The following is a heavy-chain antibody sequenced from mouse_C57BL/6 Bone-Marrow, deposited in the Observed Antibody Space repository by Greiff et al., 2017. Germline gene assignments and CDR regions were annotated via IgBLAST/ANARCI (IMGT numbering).Heavy chain of an antibody. D-gene: IGHD2-4*01. J-gene: IGHJ2*01. V-gene: IGHV1-84*01. CDR1: GYTFTDYY. CDR3: ARGRLGNY. Sequence: QVQLQQSGPELVKPGASVKISCKASGYTFTDYYINWVKQRPGQGLEWIGWLYPGSGNTKYNEKFKGKATLTVDTSSSTAYMQRSSLTSEDSAVYFCARGRLGNYWGQGTTLTVSS. CDR2: LYPGSGNT.